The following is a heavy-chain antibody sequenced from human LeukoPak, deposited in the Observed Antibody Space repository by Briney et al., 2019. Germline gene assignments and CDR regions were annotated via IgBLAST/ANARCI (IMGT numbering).Heavy chain of an antibody. V-gene: IGHV3-53*01. CDR1: GFTVSSNC. CDR2: IYSGGST. J-gene: IGHJ4*02. D-gene: IGHD3-10*01. Sequence: GGSLRLSCAASGFTVSSNCMSWVRQAPGKGLEWVSVIYSGGSTYYADSVKGRFTISRDNSKNTLYLQMNSLRAEDTAVYYCHSYGSGSYLPFDYWGQGTLVTVSS. CDR3: HSYGSGSYLPFDY.